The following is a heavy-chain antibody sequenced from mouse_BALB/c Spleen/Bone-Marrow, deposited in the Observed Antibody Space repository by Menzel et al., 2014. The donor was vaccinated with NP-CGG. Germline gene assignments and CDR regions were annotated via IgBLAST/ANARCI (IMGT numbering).Heavy chain of an antibody. CDR2: VNPSSGYT. J-gene: IGHJ1*01. CDR1: GYTFTSYT. CDR3: ARSLRWYFDV. D-gene: IGHD1-1*01. V-gene: IGHV1-4*01. Sequence: VQLQQSGAELARPGASVEMSCKASGYTFTSYTMHWVKPRPGQGLEWIGYVNPSSGYTNYNQKFKDKATLTADKSSSTAYMQLSSLTSEDSAVYYCARSLRWYFDVWGAGTTVTVSS.